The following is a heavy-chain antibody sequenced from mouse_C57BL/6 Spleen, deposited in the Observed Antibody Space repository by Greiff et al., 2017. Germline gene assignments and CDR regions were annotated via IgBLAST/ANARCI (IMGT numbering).Heavy chain of an antibody. CDR2: IYPGDGDT. J-gene: IGHJ4*01. CDR3: ARATTVVEGYYAMDY. CDR1: GYAFSSSW. D-gene: IGHD1-1*01. Sequence: QVQLQQSGPELVKPGASVKISCKASGYAFSSSWMNWVKQRPGKGLEWIGRIYPGDGDTNYNGKFKGKATLTADKSSSTAYMQLRSLTSEDSAVYFGARATTVVEGYYAMDYWGQGTSVTVSS. V-gene: IGHV1-82*01.